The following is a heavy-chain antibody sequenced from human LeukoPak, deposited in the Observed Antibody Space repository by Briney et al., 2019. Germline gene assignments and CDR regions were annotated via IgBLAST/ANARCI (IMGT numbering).Heavy chain of an antibody. CDR3: ARDIMSQQLVPEY. CDR1: GFTFSRYW. V-gene: IGHV3-30-3*01. D-gene: IGHD6-6*01. CDR2: ISYDGSNK. J-gene: IGHJ4*02. Sequence: GGSLRLSCGASGFTFSRYWMSWVRQAPGKGLEWVAVISYDGSNKYYADSVKGRFTISRDNSKNTLYLQMNSLRAEDTAVYYCARDIMSQQLVPEYWGQGTLVTVSS.